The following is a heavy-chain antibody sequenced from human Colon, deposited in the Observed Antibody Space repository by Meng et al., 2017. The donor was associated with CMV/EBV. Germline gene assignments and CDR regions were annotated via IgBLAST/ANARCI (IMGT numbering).Heavy chain of an antibody. CDR2: ISAYNGNT. D-gene: IGHD7-27*01. Sequence: ASVKVSCKASGYTFTSYGISWVRQAPGQGLEWMGWISAYNGNTNYAQKLQGRVTMTTDTSTSTAYMELRSLRSDDTAIYYCAITLRNWGNWFDPWGQGSLVTVSS. CDR1: GYTFTSYG. V-gene: IGHV1-18*01. CDR3: AITLRNWGNWFDP. J-gene: IGHJ5*02.